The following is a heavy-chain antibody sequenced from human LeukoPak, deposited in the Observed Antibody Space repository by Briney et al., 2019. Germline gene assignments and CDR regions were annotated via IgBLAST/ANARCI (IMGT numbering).Heavy chain of an antibody. J-gene: IGHJ6*03. CDR2: INPNSGGT. V-gene: IGHV1-2*02. Sequence: ASVKVFCKASGYTFTGYYMHWVRQAPGQGLEWMGWINPNSGGTNYAQKFQGRVTMTRDTSISTAYMELSRLRSEDTAVYYCARGIFGGGSLNLYYMDVWGKGTTVTISS. D-gene: IGHD2-15*01. CDR3: ARGIFGGGSLNLYYMDV. CDR1: GYTFTGYY.